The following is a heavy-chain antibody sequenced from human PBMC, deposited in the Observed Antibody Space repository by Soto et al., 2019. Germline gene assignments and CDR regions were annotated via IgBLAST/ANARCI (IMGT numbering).Heavy chain of an antibody. D-gene: IGHD3-10*01. J-gene: IGHJ3*02. CDR2: MNPNSGNT. V-gene: IGHV1-8*01. CDR1: GYTFTSYD. Sequence: ASVKLSGKDSGYTFTSYDINWVRQATKQGLEWMGWMNPNSGNTGYAQKFQGRVTMTRNTSISTAYMELSSLRSEDTAVYYCARGRRYYGSGRKGDAFDIWGQGTMVTV. CDR3: ARGRRYYGSGRKGDAFDI.